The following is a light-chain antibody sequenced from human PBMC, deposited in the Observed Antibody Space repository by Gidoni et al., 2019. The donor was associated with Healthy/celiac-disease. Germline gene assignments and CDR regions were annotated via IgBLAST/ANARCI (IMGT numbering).Light chain of an antibody. CDR1: SSNIGAGYD. J-gene: IGLJ2*01. V-gene: IGLV1-40*01. Sequence: QSVLTHPPSVSVAPGQRVTISCTWSSSNIGAGYDVHWYQQRPGTAPKLLLSGNGNRPAGDPDRVSGSKSGTSDSLAITGLQAEDEADYYCQSYDSSLSGSDVVFGGGTKLTVL. CDR3: QSYDSSLSGSDVV. CDR2: GNG.